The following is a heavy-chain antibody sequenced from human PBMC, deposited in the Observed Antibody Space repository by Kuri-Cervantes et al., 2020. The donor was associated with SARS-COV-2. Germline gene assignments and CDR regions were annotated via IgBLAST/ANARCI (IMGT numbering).Heavy chain of an antibody. J-gene: IGHJ4*02. CDR3: AREEDSSSSSLFDY. CDR1: GFTFSGYS. D-gene: IGHD6-6*01. V-gene: IGHV3-21*01. CDR2: ISSSSSYI. Sequence: LSLTCAASGFTFSGYSMNWVRQAPGKGLEWVSSISSSSSYIYYADSVKGRFTISRDNAKNSLYLQMNSLRAEDTAAYYCAREEDSSSSSLFDYWGQGTLVTVSS.